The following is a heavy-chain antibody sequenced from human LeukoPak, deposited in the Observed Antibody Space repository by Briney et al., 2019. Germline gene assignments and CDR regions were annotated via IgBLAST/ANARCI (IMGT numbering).Heavy chain of an antibody. CDR3: ARVLEYSSSPLTRYYYYYMDV. CDR1: GGSISSYY. J-gene: IGHJ6*03. CDR2: IYSSGST. Sequence: PSETLSLTCTVPGGSISSYYWSWIRQPAGKGLEWIGRIYSSGSTNYNPSLKSRVTMSVDTSKSQFSLRLSSVTAADTAVYYCARVLEYSSSPLTRYYYYYMDVWGKGTTVTVSS. V-gene: IGHV4-4*07. D-gene: IGHD6-6*01.